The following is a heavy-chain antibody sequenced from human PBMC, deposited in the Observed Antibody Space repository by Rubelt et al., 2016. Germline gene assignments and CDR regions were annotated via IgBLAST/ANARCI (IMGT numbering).Heavy chain of an antibody. J-gene: IGHJ5*02. D-gene: IGHD6-19*01. CDR3: ARPVGYTSGWSRFDP. CDR2: IHHRGST. CDR1: GGSMSSNNW. V-gene: IGHV4-4*02. Sequence: QVQLQESGPGLVKPSGTLSLTCAVSGGSMSSNNWWSWVRQPPGKGLEWIGEIHHRGSTNYDPSLKSRVTISVDKSKNQFSLKLSSVTAADTAVYYCARPVGYTSGWSRFDPWGQGTLVTVSS.